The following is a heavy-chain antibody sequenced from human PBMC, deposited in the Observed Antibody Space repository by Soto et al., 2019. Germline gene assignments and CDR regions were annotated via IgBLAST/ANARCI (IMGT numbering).Heavy chain of an antibody. D-gene: IGHD3-10*01. V-gene: IGHV4-59*01. CDR1: GGSISSYC. Sequence: QVQLQESGPGLVKPSETLSLTCTVSGGSISSYCWGWIRQPPGKGLDGIGYIYYSGSTNYNPSLKSRVTISVDTSKNQFSLKLSSVTAADTAVYYCAGSGSSPYYYYYGMDVWGQGTTVTVSS. CDR2: IYYSGST. CDR3: AGSGSSPYYYYYGMDV. J-gene: IGHJ6*02.